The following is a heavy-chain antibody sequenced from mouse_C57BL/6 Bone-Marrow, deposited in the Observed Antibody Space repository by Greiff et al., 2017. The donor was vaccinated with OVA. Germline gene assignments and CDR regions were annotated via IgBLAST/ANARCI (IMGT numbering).Heavy chain of an antibody. CDR1: GYTFTSYW. J-gene: IGHJ2*01. V-gene: IGHV1-61*01. D-gene: IGHD2-5*01. CDR3: ARSYSNYGVYFDY. CDR2: IYPSDSET. Sequence: QVQLKQPGAELVRPGSSVKLSCKASGYTFTSYWMDWVKQRPGQGLEWIGNIYPSDSETHYNQKFKDKATLTVDKSSSTAYMQLSSLTSEDSAVYYCARSYSNYGVYFDYWGQGTTLTVSS.